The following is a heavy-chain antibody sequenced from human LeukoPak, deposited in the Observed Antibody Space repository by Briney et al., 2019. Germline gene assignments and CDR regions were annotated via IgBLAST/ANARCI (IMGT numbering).Heavy chain of an antibody. D-gene: IGHD3-9*01. CDR2: ISWNSGSI. J-gene: IGHJ4*02. V-gene: IGHV3-9*01. CDR1: GFTFDDYA. CDR3: AKGTRYDILTGYHN. Sequence: GGSLRLSCAASGFTFDDYAMHWVRHAPGKGLEWVSGISWNSGSIGYADSVKGRFIISRDNAKNSLYLQMNSLRAEDTALYYCAKGTRYDILTGYHNWGQGTLVTVSS.